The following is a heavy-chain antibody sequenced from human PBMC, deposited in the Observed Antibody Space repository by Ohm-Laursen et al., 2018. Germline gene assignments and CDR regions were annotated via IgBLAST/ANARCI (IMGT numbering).Heavy chain of an antibody. CDR2: ISRSGDST. Sequence: SLRLSCTASGFTFSTCAMNWVRQAPGKGLEWVSAISRSGDSTYYADSVKGRFTISRDNSKNTLYLQMNSLRAEDTAIYYCARDPIDNNGYNPDYWGQGTLVTVSS. J-gene: IGHJ4*02. V-gene: IGHV3-23*01. CDR3: ARDPIDNNGYNPDY. CDR1: GFTFSTCA. D-gene: IGHD1-14*01.